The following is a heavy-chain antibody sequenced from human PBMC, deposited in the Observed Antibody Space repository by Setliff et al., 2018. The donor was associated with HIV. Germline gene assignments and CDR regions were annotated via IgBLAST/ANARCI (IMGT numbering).Heavy chain of an antibody. V-gene: IGHV4-59*08. CDR3: ARLRSELGVFDY. J-gene: IGHJ4*02. Sequence: SETLSLTCTVSGGSISSDYWSWIRQPPGKGLEWIGYVYHSGSTNYNPSLKSRVTITVDTSKNQFSMKLRSVTAADTAVYYCARLRSELGVFDYWVQGTLVTVSS. CDR2: VYHSGST. D-gene: IGHD1-26*01. CDR1: GGSISSDY.